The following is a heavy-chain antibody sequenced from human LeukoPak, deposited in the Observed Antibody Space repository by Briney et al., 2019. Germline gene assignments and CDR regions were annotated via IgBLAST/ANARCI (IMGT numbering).Heavy chain of an antibody. Sequence: SVKVSCKASGGTFSSYAISWVRQAPGQGLEWMGGIIPIFGTANYAQKFQGRVTITADESTSTAYMELNSLRSEDTAVYYCARGLYTLVPAAISYYYYYYGMDVWGQGTTVTVSS. J-gene: IGHJ6*02. CDR1: GGTFSSYA. CDR2: IIPIFGTA. V-gene: IGHV1-69*13. CDR3: ARGLYTLVPAAISYYYYYYGMDV. D-gene: IGHD2-2*01.